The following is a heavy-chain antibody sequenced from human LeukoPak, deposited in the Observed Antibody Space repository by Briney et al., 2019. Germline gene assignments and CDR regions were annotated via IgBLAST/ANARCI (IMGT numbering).Heavy chain of an antibody. CDR3: ARASRIAAAGGGGFEYFQH. V-gene: IGHV1-2*02. J-gene: IGHJ1*01. CDR2: INPNSGGT. CDR1: GYTFTGYY. D-gene: IGHD6-13*01. Sequence: ASVKVSCKASGYTFTGYYMHWVRQVPGQGLEWMGWINPNSGGTNYAQKFQGRVIMTRDTSISTAYMELSRLRSDDTAVYYCARASRIAAAGGGGFEYFQHWGQGTLVTVSS.